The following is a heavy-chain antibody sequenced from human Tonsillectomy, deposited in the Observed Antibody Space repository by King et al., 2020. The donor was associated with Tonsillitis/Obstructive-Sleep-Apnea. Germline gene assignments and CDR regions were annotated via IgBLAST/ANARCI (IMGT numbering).Heavy chain of an antibody. V-gene: IGHV3-21*01. CDR2: ISSSGSYI. CDR3: ARSVGSTTRCH. D-gene: IGHD2-2*01. Sequence: VQLVESGGGLVKPGESLRVSCAASGFTFGTYTMHWVRQAPGKGLEWVSSISSSGSYIYYADSLKGRFTISRDTAKNSLYLQMNSLRAEDTAVYYCARSVGSTTRCHWGQGTLVTVSS. CDR1: GFTFGTYT. J-gene: IGHJ4*02.